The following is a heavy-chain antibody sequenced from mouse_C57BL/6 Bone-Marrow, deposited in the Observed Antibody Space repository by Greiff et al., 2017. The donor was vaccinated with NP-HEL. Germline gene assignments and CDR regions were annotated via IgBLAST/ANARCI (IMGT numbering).Heavy chain of an antibody. CDR3: ARGGYGSSYNAMDY. CDR2: INPYNGGT. J-gene: IGHJ4*01. D-gene: IGHD1-1*01. V-gene: IGHV1-19*01. Sequence: VQLQQSGPVLVKPGASVKMSCKASGYTFTDYYMNWVKQSHGKSLEWIGVINPYNGGTSYNQKFKGKATLTVDKSSSTAYMELNSLTSEDSAVYYCARGGYGSSYNAMDYWGQGTSVTVSS. CDR1: GYTFTDYY.